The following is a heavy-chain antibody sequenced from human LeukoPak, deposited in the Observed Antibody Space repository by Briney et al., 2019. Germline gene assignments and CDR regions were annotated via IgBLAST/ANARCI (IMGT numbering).Heavy chain of an antibody. CDR1: GDFLSGYY. Sequence: SETLSLTCTVSGDFLSGYYWAWIRQPAEKGLEWIGYIYYSGSTNYSPSLKSRVTISVDTSKNQFSLKLSSVTAADTAVYHCARWDDSAWAFGNWGPGTLVTVSS. CDR2: IYYSGST. D-gene: IGHD6-19*01. V-gene: IGHV4-59*08. CDR3: ARWDDSAWAFGN. J-gene: IGHJ4*02.